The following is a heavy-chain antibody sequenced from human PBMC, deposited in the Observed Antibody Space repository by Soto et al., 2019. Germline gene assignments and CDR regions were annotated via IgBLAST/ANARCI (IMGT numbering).Heavy chain of an antibody. J-gene: IGHJ6*02. Sequence: QVLLVESGGGLVKPGGSLRLSCAASGFTFSDYYMSWIRQAPGKGLEWVSYISSSSSYTNYADSVKGRFTISRDNAKNSLYLQMNSLRAEDTAVYYCAREGLDSSGYYYYYGMDVWGQGTTVTVSS. CDR3: AREGLDSSGYYYYYGMDV. V-gene: IGHV3-11*06. D-gene: IGHD3-22*01. CDR2: ISSSSSYT. CDR1: GFTFSDYY.